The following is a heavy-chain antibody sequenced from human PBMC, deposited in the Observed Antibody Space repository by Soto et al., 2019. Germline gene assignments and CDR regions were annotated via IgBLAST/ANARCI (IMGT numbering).Heavy chain of an antibody. CDR1: GFTVSSNY. D-gene: IGHD5-18*01. J-gene: IGHJ6*01. CDR3: ARELYSYGPQDFYYGMDV. CDR2: IYSGGST. Sequence: EVQLVESGGGLIQPGGSLRLSCAASGFTVSSNYMSWVRQAPGKGLEWVSVIYSGGSTYYADSVKGRFTISRDNSKNTLYLKMNRLRAEDTAVYYCARELYSYGPQDFYYGMDVWGQGTKVTVSS. V-gene: IGHV3-53*01.